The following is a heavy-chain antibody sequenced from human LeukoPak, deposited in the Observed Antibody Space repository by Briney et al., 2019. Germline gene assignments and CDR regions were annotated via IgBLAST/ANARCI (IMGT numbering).Heavy chain of an antibody. CDR1: GYTFINYG. CDR3: ARVRRVTNNWFDP. CDR2: ISAYNGDT. J-gene: IGHJ5*02. V-gene: IGHV1-18*01. Sequence: ASVKVSCKASGYTFINYGFSWVRQAPGQGLEWMGWISAYNGDTKYAPNFQGRVIMTTDTATSTGYMELRSLKSDDTAVYYCARVRRVTNNWFDPWGQGTLVTVSS. D-gene: IGHD4-17*01.